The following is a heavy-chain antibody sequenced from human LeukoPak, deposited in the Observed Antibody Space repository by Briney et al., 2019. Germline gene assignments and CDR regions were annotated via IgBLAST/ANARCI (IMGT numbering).Heavy chain of an antibody. CDR3: AKGYCSGGSCYYHNWFDP. Sequence: GESLRLSCAASGFSISTYAMSWVRQAPGKGLEWVSSISDSGGSTYYVDSVKGRFTISRDTSKNTLYLQMNSLRAEDTAVYYCAKGYCSGGSCYYHNWFDPWGQGTQVTVSS. CDR1: GFSISTYA. V-gene: IGHV3-23*01. CDR2: ISDSGGST. J-gene: IGHJ5*02. D-gene: IGHD2-15*01.